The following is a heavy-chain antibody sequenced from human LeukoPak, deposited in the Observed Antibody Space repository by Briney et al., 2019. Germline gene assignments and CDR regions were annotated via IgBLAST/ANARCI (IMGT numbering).Heavy chain of an antibody. Sequence: PSETLSLTCTVSDGSICSSNYYWAWIRQPPGKGLEWIGSIYYGGTTYYSPSLKSRVTISADSSKNQFSLRLTSVTAADTAVYYCARRGLAVAAHWGQGSLVTVSS. CDR1: DGSICSSNYY. CDR2: IYYGGTT. D-gene: IGHD6-19*01. V-gene: IGHV4-39*01. CDR3: ARRGLAVAAH. J-gene: IGHJ4*02.